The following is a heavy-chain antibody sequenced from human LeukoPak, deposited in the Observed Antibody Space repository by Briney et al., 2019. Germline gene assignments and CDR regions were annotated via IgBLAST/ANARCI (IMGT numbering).Heavy chain of an antibody. Sequence: SETLSLTCTVSGDSIISYYWSWIRQPPGKGLEWIGYIYYSGSTNYNPSLKSRVTISVDTPKNQFSLRLSSVTAADTAVYYCARAEGLALDYWGQGTLVTVSS. CDR3: ARAEGLALDY. V-gene: IGHV4-59*01. CDR2: IYYSGST. J-gene: IGHJ4*02. CDR1: GDSIISYY.